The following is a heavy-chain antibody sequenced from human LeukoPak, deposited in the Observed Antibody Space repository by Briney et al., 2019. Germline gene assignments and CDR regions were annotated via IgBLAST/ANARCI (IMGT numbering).Heavy chain of an antibody. J-gene: IGHJ4*02. D-gene: IGHD3-16*02. CDR3: ARYVWRSYPTFEDY. CDR2: IYYSGST. V-gene: IGHV4-59*01. Sequence: SETLSLTCAVSGGSISSYYWSWIRQPPGKGLEWIAYIYYSGSTHHNPSLKSRVTISVDTSKNQFSLKLSSVTAADTAVYYCARYVWRSYPTFEDYWGQGTLVTVSS. CDR1: GGSISSYY.